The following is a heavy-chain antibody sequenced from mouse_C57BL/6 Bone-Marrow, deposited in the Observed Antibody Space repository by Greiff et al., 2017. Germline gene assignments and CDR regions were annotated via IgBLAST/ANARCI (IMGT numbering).Heavy chain of an antibody. CDR3: ARDDYEGYAMDY. CDR1: GFTFSSYA. Sequence: EVQWVESGGGLVKPGGSLKLSCAASGFTFSSYAMSWVRQTPEKRLEWVATISDGGSYTYYPDNVKGRFTISRDNAKNNLYLQMSHLKSEDTAMYYCARDDYEGYAMDYWGQGTSVTVSS. D-gene: IGHD2-4*01. V-gene: IGHV5-4*01. J-gene: IGHJ4*01. CDR2: ISDGGSYT.